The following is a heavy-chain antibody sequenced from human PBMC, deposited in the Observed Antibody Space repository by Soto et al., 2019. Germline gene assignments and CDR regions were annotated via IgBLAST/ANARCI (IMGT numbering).Heavy chain of an antibody. V-gene: IGHV5-10-1*01. D-gene: IGHD3-22*01. CDR1: GYSFTSYW. CDR2: IDPSDSYT. Sequence: GESLKISCKGSGYSFTSYWISWVRQMPGKGLEWMGRIDPSDSYTNYSPSFQGHVTISADKSISTAYLQWSSLKASDTAMYYCARHRKYYYDSSGYPRLYYYYGMDVWGQGTTVTV. J-gene: IGHJ6*02. CDR3: ARHRKYYYDSSGYPRLYYYYGMDV.